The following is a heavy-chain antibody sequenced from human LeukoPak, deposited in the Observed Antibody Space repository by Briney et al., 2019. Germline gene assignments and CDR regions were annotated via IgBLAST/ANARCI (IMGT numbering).Heavy chain of an antibody. V-gene: IGHV3-74*01. CDR1: GFTFSSYW. J-gene: IGHJ4*02. CDR3: TRGSNRWSPSYHFDY. Sequence: QAGGSLRLSCAASGFTFSSYWMHWVRQAPGKGLVWVSHINSDGSSTRYADSVKGRFTIPRDNAKNTLYLQMNSLTAEDTVVYYCTRGSNRWSPSYHFDYWGQGNLISVSS. D-gene: IGHD2-15*01. CDR2: INSDGSST.